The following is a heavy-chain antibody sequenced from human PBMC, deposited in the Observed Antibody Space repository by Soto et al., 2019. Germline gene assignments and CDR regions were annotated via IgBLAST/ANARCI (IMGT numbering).Heavy chain of an antibody. CDR2: ISSSGSTI. V-gene: IGHV3-11*01. CDR3: ARARRDIIVVVAAYYYYYMDV. J-gene: IGHJ6*03. CDR1: GFTFSDYY. Sequence: GGSLRLSCAASGFTFSDYYMSWIRQAPGKGLEWVSYISSSGSTIYYADSVKGRFTISRDNAKNSLYLQMNSLRAEDTAVYYCARARRDIIVVVAAYYYYYMDVWGKGTTVTVSS. D-gene: IGHD2-15*01.